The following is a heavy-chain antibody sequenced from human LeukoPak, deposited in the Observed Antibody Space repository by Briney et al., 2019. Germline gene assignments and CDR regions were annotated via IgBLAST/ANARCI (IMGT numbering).Heavy chain of an antibody. CDR1: GGSISSGDYY. J-gene: IGHJ3*02. CDR3: ARGYCSSTSCYIGHDAFDI. V-gene: IGHV4-30-4*01. CDR2: IYYSGSA. D-gene: IGHD2-2*02. Sequence: SQTLSLTCTVSGGSISSGDYYWSWIRQPPGKGLEWIGYIYYSGSAYYNPSLKSRVTISLDTSKNQFSLKLSSVTAADTAVYYCARGYCSSTSCYIGHDAFDIWGQGTLVTVSS.